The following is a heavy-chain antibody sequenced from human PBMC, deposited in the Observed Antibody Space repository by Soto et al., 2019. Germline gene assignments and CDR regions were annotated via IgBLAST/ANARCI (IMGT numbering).Heavy chain of an antibody. J-gene: IGHJ4*02. V-gene: IGHV3-23*01. Sequence: EVQLLESGGGLVQPGESLRLSCAASGFTFSSYAMSWVRQAPGKGLEWVSVISGSDDSTYYADSVKGRFTISRDNSKNTLYLQMTSLGAEDTDVYYCAKRSSSSTFDYWGQGTLVTVSS. CDR1: GFTFSSYA. CDR3: AKRSSSSTFDY. D-gene: IGHD6-6*01. CDR2: ISGSDDST.